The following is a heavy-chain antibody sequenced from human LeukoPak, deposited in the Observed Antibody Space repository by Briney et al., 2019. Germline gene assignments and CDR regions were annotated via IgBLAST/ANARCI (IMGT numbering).Heavy chain of an antibody. J-gene: IGHJ6*02. CDR3: SRAAAAAPGYYYYGMDV. V-gene: IGHV3-53*01. CDR1: GFTVSSNY. Sequence: RGSLRLSCAASGFTVSSNYMSWVRQAPGKGLEWVSVIYSGGSTYYADSVKGRFTISRDNSKNTLYLQMNSLRAEDTAVYYCSRAAAAAPGYYYYGMDVWGQGTTVTVSS. CDR2: IYSGGST. D-gene: IGHD6-13*01.